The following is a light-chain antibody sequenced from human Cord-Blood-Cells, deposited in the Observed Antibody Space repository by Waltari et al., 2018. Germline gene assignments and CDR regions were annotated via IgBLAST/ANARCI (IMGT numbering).Light chain of an antibody. V-gene: IGKV4-1*01. CDR2: WAS. CDR1: QSVLCSSNNKNY. CDR3: QQYYSTPPS. J-gene: IGKJ2*03. Sequence: IMMTQSPDSLAVSLGERATSNCKSSQSVLCSSNNKNYLAWYQQKPGQPPKLLIYWASTRESGVPDRFSGSGSGTDFTLPISSLQAEDVAVYYCQQYYSTPPSFGQGTKLEIK.